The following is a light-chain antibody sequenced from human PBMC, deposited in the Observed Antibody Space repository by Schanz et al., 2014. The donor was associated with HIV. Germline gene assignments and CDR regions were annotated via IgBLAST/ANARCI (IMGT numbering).Light chain of an antibody. Sequence: ETVLTQSPGSLSLSPGERATLSCRASQTVSSSYLAWYQQKPGQAPRLLIYGASSRATGIPDRFSGSGSGTDFTLTISRLESEDFAVYYCQQRSNWPPITFGQGTRLEIK. CDR3: QQRSNWPPIT. CDR2: GAS. J-gene: IGKJ5*01. V-gene: IGKV3D-20*02. CDR1: QTVSSSY.